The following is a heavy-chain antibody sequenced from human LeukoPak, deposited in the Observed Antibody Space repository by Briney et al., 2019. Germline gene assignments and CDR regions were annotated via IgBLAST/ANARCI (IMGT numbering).Heavy chain of an antibody. V-gene: IGHV3-74*01. CDR2: INSDGTST. J-gene: IGHJ4*02. D-gene: IGHD2-15*01. CDR3: ARDIGYSPFDY. Sequence: PAGGSLRLSCAAPGFTFSSYWMHWVRQAPGKGLVYVSRINSDGTSTSYADSVKGRFTISRDNAKNTLYLLMNSLRAEDTAVYYCARDIGYSPFDYWRQGTLVTVSS. CDR1: GFTFSSYW.